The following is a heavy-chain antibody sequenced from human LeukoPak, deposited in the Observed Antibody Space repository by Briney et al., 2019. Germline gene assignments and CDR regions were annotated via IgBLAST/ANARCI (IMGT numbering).Heavy chain of an antibody. Sequence: ASVTVSCTSSAYTFTSYGISWVRQAPGQGLEGMGLISAYNGNTNYAQKLRGRVTMTTDTSTSTAYMELRSLRSDDTAVYYCARGWLVISTPFDYWGQGTLVTVSS. J-gene: IGHJ4*02. V-gene: IGHV1-18*04. CDR2: ISAYNGNT. CDR1: AYTFTSYG. CDR3: ARGWLVISTPFDY. D-gene: IGHD3-9*01.